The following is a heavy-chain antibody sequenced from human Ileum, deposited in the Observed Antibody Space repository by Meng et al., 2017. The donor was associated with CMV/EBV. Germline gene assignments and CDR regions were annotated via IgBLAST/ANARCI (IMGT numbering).Heavy chain of an antibody. V-gene: IGHV3-23*01. Sequence: AGSGFNFSSYAMRWVRQAPGKGMEWVSAISGSGGSTYYADSVKGRFTISRDNSKNTLYLQMNSLRAEDTAVYYCAKVKVTYSNYFDYWGQGTLVTVSS. CDR3: AKVKVTYSNYFDY. CDR2: ISGSGGST. D-gene: IGHD4-11*01. CDR1: GFNFSSYA. J-gene: IGHJ4*02.